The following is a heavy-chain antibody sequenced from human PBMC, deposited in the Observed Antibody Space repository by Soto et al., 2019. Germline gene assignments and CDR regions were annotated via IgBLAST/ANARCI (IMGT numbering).Heavy chain of an antibody. J-gene: IGHJ6*02. V-gene: IGHV3-21*01. CDR2: ISSSSSYI. CDR1: GFTFSSYS. D-gene: IGHD6-13*01. Sequence: GGSLRLSCAASGFTFSSYSMNWVRQAPGKGLEWVSSISSSSSYIYYADSVKGRFTISRDNAKNSLYLQMNSLRAEDTAVYYCARDEVYIAAADNYYYYGMDVWGQGTTVPVSS. CDR3: ARDEVYIAAADNYYYYGMDV.